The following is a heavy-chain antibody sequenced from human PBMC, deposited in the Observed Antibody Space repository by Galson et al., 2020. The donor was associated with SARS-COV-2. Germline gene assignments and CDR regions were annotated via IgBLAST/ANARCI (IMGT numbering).Heavy chain of an antibody. CDR2: IDPSDSYT. D-gene: IGHD5-12*01. Sequence: HGESLKISCKGSGYSFTSYWISWVRQMPGKGLEWMGRIDPSDSYTNYSPSFQDHVTISADKSISTAYLQWSSLKASDTAMYYCARHVREGYNYSPCWFDPWGQGTLVTVSS. CDR3: ARHVREGYNYSPCWFDP. J-gene: IGHJ5*02. CDR1: GYSFTSYW. V-gene: IGHV5-10-1*01.